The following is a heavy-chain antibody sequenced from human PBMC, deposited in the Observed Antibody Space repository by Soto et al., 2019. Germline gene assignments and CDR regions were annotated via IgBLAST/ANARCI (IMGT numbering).Heavy chain of an antibody. Sequence: GGSLRLSCAASGFTFSDYYMSWIRQAPGKGLEWVSYISSSGSTIYYADSVKGRFTISRDNAKNSLYLQMNSLRAEDTAVYYCARDTRSNIVVVPATPYYYYMDVWGKGTTVTVSS. CDR3: ARDTRSNIVVVPATPYYYYMDV. V-gene: IGHV3-11*01. D-gene: IGHD2-2*01. CDR2: ISSSGSTI. CDR1: GFTFSDYY. J-gene: IGHJ6*03.